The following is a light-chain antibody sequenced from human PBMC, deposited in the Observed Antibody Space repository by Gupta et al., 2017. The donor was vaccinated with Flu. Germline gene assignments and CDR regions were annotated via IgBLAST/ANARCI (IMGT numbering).Light chain of an antibody. V-gene: IGKV3-20*01. Sequence: EIVLTQSPGTLSLSPGEKATLSCRASESVSSNYVAWYQQKPGQAPRLLIYGASNRATGIPDRFSGRASATDFTLTISRLEPEDVAVYSCQHYGSSLTFGQGTRLEIK. CDR1: ESVSSNY. CDR3: QHYGSSLT. J-gene: IGKJ5*01. CDR2: GAS.